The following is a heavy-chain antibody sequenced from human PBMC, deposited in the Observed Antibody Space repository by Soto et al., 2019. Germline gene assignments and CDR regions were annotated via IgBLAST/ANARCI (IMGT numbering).Heavy chain of an antibody. CDR1: GGTFSSYA. Sequence: SVKVSCKASGGTFSSYAISWVRQAPGQGLEWMGGIIPIFGTANYAQKFQGRVTITADESTSTAYMELSSLRSEDTAVYYCARELFGRSVWFDPWGQGTQVTVSS. CDR3: ARELFGRSVWFDP. J-gene: IGHJ5*02. V-gene: IGHV1-69*13. D-gene: IGHD3-10*01. CDR2: IIPIFGTA.